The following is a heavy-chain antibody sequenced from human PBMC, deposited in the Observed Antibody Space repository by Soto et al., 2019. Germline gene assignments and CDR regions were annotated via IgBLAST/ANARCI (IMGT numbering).Heavy chain of an antibody. Sequence: GGSLRLSCVASGFTFSDYYMGWIRQAPGKGLEWVSHTSSSGSMIFYGDSVKGRFTISRDNANNSLYLQMNSLRADDTAVYYCARDLNDMVSTSDAFDIWGQGTVVTVSSGKPPADTAVYYCARHDNIVVVVAAKSGDDNPNWFDPRGQGTLATVSS. CDR1: GFTFSDYY. D-gene: IGHD5-12*01. V-gene: IGHV3-11*01. CDR3: ARDLNDMVSTSDAFDIWGQGTVVTVSSGKPPADTAVYYCARHDNIVVVVAAKSGDDNPNWFDP. J-gene: IGHJ5*02. CDR2: TSSSGSMI.